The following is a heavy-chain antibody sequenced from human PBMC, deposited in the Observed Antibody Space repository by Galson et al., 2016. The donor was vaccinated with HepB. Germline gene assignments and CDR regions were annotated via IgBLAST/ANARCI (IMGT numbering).Heavy chain of an antibody. CDR1: GYSFPYYW. J-gene: IGHJ6*02. Sequence: QSGAEVKKAGESLKISCKASGYSFPYYWIGWVRQKPGKGLEWMGIIYPGDSEIRYSPSFQGQVTMSVDKSISTAFLQWSSLKASETAMDYCARQYNFWSGYSESYYGMDVWGQGTTVTVSS. V-gene: IGHV5-51*01. CDR2: IYPGDSEI. CDR3: ARQYNFWSGYSESYYGMDV. D-gene: IGHD3-3*01.